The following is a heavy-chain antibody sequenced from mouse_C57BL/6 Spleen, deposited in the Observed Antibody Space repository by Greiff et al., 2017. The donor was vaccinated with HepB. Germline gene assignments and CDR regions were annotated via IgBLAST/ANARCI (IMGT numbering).Heavy chain of an antibody. J-gene: IGHJ2*01. CDR2: INPSTGGT. CDR1: GYSFTGYY. V-gene: IGHV1-42*01. Sequence: VQLQQSGPELVKPGASVKISCKASGYSFTGYYMNWVKQSPEKSLEWIGEINPSTGGTTYNQKFKAKATLTVDKSSSTAYMQLKSLTSEDSAVYYCARGTADYYFDYWGQGTTLTVSS. D-gene: IGHD3-3*01. CDR3: ARGTADYYFDY.